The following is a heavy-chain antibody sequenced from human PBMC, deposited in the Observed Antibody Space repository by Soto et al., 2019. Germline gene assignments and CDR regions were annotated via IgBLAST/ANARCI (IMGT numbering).Heavy chain of an antibody. D-gene: IGHD3-10*01. J-gene: IGHJ6*02. V-gene: IGHV3-66*01. CDR2: IYSGSAI. Sequence: EVQVVESGGGLVQPGGSLRLSCAASGFTVSSNYMSWVRQTPGKGLEWVSLIYSGSAIVYADSVMGRFTVSRDNSRNTLYLQMNSLRAEDTAVYFCARDFGSDATGYYGMDVWGQGTTVTVSS. CDR1: GFTVSSNY. CDR3: ARDFGSDATGYYGMDV.